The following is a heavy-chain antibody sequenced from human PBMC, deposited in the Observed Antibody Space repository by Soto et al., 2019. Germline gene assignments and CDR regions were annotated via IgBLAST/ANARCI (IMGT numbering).Heavy chain of an antibody. CDR2: IYYSGST. V-gene: IGHV4-59*08. D-gene: IGHD6-19*01. Sequence: QVQLQESGPGLVKPSETLSLTCTVSGGSISSYYWSWIRQPPGKGLEWIGYIYYSGSTNYNPSLKSRVTIAVDTSKNQFSLKLSSVTAADTAVYYCARQGYSSGSWDWFDPWGQGTLVTVSS. J-gene: IGHJ5*02. CDR1: GGSISSYY. CDR3: ARQGYSSGSWDWFDP.